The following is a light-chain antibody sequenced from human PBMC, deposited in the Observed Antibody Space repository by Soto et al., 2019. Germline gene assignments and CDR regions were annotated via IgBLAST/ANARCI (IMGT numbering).Light chain of an antibody. J-gene: IGKJ1*01. V-gene: IGKV3-20*01. CDR3: QQSGNPSGWT. CDR1: QSISSTF. Sequence: EIVLTQSPGTLSLSPGERATLSCRADQSISSTFLAWYQQRPGQAPKLLIYGASSRATGIPERFSGSGSGTDFTLTISRLEPEDFAVYYCQQSGNPSGWTFGRGTKVDIK. CDR2: GAS.